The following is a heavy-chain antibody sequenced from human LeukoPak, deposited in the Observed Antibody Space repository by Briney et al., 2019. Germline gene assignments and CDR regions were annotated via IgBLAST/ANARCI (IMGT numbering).Heavy chain of an antibody. J-gene: IGHJ6*03. CDR3: ARDRSGKQWRGNKNYYYYMDV. Sequence: SVKVSCKASGGTFSSYAISWVRQAPGQGLEWMGGIIPIFGTANYAQKFQGRVTITADESTSTAYMELSSLRAEDTAVYYCARDRSGKQWRGNKNYYYYMDVWGKGTTVTVSS. D-gene: IGHD6-19*01. CDR2: IIPIFGTA. V-gene: IGHV1-69*13. CDR1: GGTFSSYA.